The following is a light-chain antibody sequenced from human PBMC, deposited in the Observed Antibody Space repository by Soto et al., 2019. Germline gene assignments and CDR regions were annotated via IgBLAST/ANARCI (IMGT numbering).Light chain of an antibody. CDR3: SSYAGDTTYV. CDR2: GNT. CDR1: SSNVGADYH. V-gene: IGLV1-40*01. J-gene: IGLJ1*01. Sequence: QSVLTQPPSVSGAPGQWVTIFCAGSSSNVGADYHVHWYQQLPGTAPRLLIYGNTNRPSGVPGRFSGSKSGTSASLAITGLQAEDEADYYCSSYAGDTTYVFGTGTKLTVL.